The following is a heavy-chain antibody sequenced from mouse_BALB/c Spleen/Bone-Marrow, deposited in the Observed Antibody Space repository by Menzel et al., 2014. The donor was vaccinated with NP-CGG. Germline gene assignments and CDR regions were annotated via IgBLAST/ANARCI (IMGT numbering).Heavy chain of an antibody. V-gene: IGHV1-53*01. CDR3: TRSRRAMDY. CDR2: INPSNGGT. Sequence: QVQLQQSGAELVKPGASVKLSCKASGYTFSSDYMYWVKQRPGQGLEWIGDINPSNGGTNFNEKFKSKATLTVDKSSSTAYMQLSSLTSEDSAVYYCTRSRRAMDYWGQGTSVTVSS. J-gene: IGHJ4*01. D-gene: IGHD2-12*01. CDR1: GYTFSSDY.